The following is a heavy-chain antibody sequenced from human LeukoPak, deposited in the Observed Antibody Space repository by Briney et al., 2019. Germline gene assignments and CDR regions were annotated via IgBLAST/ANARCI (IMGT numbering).Heavy chain of an antibody. V-gene: IGHV3-21*01. D-gene: IGHD3-10*01. CDR1: GFTFSSYG. CDR3: AREQWFGESYYFDY. J-gene: IGHJ4*02. Sequence: NPGGSLRLSCAASGFTFSSYGMSWVRQAPGKGLEWVSSISSSSSYIYYADSVKGRFTISRDNAKNSLYLQMNSLRAEDTAVYYCAREQWFGESYYFDYWGQGTLVTVSS. CDR2: ISSSSSYI.